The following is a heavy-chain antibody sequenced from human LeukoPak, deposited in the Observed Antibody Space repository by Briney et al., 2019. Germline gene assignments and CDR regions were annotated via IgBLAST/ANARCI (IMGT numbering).Heavy chain of an antibody. J-gene: IGHJ4*02. CDR3: ARLNFRGGEALHFDS. CDR1: GGSLTNYY. D-gene: IGHD3-16*01. Sequence: PSETLSLTCSVSGGSLTNYYWGWIRQPPGKGLEFIGYIHSDGTTNYDSSLQSRVAISLDTSKIQFSLRLYSLTAADTALYFCARLNFRGGEALHFDSWGQGTLVTVSS. V-gene: IGHV4-4*09. CDR2: IHSDGTT.